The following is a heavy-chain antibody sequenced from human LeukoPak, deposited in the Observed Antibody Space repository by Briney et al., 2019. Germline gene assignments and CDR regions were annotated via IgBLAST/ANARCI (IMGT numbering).Heavy chain of an antibody. J-gene: IGHJ4*02. CDR2: ISSSSGTI. CDR3: TRDPGN. CDR1: GFTFSSYS. Sequence: GGSLRLSCAASGFTFSSYSMNWVRQAPGKGLEWVSYISSSSGTIYYADSVKGRFTISRDNAKNTLYLQMNSLRAEDTAVYYCTRDPGNWGQGTLVTVSS. V-gene: IGHV3-48*04.